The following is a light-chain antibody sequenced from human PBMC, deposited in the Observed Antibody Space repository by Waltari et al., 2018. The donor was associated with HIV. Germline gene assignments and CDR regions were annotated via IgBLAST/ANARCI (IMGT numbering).Light chain of an antibody. Sequence: DIQMTQSPSTLSASVGDRVTITCRASQSISSWLAWYQQKPGKAPKLLIYKASSLNSEVPSRFSGSGSGTEFTLTISSLQPDDFATYYCQKYNTYPGFGQGTKVEIK. V-gene: IGKV1-5*03. CDR1: QSISSW. CDR2: KAS. J-gene: IGKJ1*01. CDR3: QKYNTYPG.